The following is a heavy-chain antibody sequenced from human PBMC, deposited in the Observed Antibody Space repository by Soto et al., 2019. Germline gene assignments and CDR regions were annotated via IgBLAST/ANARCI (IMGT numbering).Heavy chain of an antibody. CDR2: VNHSGGT. D-gene: IGHD5-12*01. CDR1: GGSLSANY. Sequence: QVQLQQWGAGLLKPSETLSLTCAVYGGSLSANYWTWIRQSPGKGLEWIGEVNHSGGTNYNPSLRSRVTKSIDPSPYQFTLKPSSGPAADPAIYYRARARFDSGGQGTPVTVSS. J-gene: IGHJ4*02. V-gene: IGHV4-34*01. CDR3: ARARFDS.